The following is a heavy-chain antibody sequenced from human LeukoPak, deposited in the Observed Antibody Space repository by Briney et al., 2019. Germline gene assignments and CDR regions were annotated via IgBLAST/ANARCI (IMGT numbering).Heavy chain of an antibody. Sequence: TPSETLSLTCTVSGGSISSSSYYWGWIRQPPGKGLEWIGSIYYSGNTYYNPSLKSRVTISVDTSKNQFSLKLSSVTAADTAVYYCASEASHDYGDYGVFDYWGQGTLVTVSS. CDR2: IYYSGNT. CDR3: ASEASHDYGDYGVFDY. V-gene: IGHV4-39*01. CDR1: GGSISSSSYY. J-gene: IGHJ4*02. D-gene: IGHD4-17*01.